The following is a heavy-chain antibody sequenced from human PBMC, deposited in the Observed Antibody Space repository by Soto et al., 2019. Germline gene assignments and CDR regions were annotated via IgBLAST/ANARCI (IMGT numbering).Heavy chain of an antibody. Sequence: SETLSLTCTVSGGSLSSYYWNWIRQPAGKGLEWIGRIYISGSTNYNPSLKSRVTMSVDTSKNQFSLKLSSVSAADTAVYYCARDNQQPEEYYYGLDVWGQGTTVTVSS. CDR3: ARDNQQPEEYYYGLDV. CDR1: GGSLSSYY. J-gene: IGHJ6*02. D-gene: IGHD6-13*01. V-gene: IGHV4-4*07. CDR2: IYISGST.